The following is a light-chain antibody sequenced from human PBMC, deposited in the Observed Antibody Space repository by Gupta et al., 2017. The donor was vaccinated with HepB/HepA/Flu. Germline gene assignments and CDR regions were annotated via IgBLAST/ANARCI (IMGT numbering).Light chain of an antibody. CDR3: QQYAFWPET. CDR2: GAS. J-gene: IGKJ1*01. CDR1: QSVSSN. V-gene: IGKV3-15*01. Sequence: EVVTTQSPATLSVSPGERATLSCRASQSVSSNLAWYQQKPGQAPRLLIYGASTRATDVPARFSGSGSGTEFALSISSLLSEDSAVYYCQQYAFWPETFGQGTKVEIK.